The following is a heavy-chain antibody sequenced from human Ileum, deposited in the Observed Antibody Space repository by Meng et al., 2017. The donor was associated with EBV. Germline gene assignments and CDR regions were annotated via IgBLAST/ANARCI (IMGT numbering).Heavy chain of an antibody. J-gene: IGHJ5*02. CDR1: RFTFNNAW. Sequence: QLVGSGGGLLRAGESLRLSCAGSRFTFNNAWVSWVRQAPGKGLEWIARIKDKSGGGTTDYAAPVKGRFSISRDESKNMVYLQMSSLKIEDTAVYYCVSSWVEPWGQGTLVTVSS. D-gene: IGHD2-2*01. CDR3: VSSWVEP. CDR2: IKDKSGGGTT. V-gene: IGHV3-15*01.